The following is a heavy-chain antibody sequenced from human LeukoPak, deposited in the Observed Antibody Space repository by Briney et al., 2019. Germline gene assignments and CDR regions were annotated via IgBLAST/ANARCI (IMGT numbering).Heavy chain of an antibody. V-gene: IGHV3-48*04. Sequence: GGSLRLSCAASGFTFSSYSMNWVRQAPGKGLEWVSYISSSGSTIYYADSVKGRFTISRDNAKNSLYLQMNSLRAEDTAVYYCASSTRGVYYYYMDVWGKGTTVTVSS. CDR3: ASSTRGVYYYYMDV. J-gene: IGHJ6*03. D-gene: IGHD1-14*01. CDR2: ISSSGSTI. CDR1: GFTFSSYS.